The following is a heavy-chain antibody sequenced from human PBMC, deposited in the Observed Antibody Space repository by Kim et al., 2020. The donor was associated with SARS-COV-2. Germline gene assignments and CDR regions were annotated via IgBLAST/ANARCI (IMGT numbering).Heavy chain of an antibody. Sequence: GGSLRLSCAASGFTFSSYAMSWVRQAPGKGLEWVSVIYSGGSSTYYADSVKGRFTISRDNSKNTLYLQMNSLRAEDTAVYYCAGNWNEGWFDPWGQGTLVTVSS. V-gene: IGHV3-23*03. D-gene: IGHD1-1*01. J-gene: IGHJ5*02. CDR3: AGNWNEGWFDP. CDR1: GFTFSSYA. CDR2: IYSGGSST.